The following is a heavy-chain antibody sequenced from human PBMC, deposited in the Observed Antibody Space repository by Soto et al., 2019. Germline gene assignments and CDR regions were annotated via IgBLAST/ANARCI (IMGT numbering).Heavy chain of an antibody. CDR1: GYTFTGYY. D-gene: IGHD2-21*01. Sequence: ASVKVSCKASGYTFTGYYMHWVRQAPGQGLEWMGWVNPNSGGTNYAQKFQGRVTMTRDTSISTAYMELSRLRSDDTAVYYCARVISSRYYYYGMDVWGQGTTVTVSS. CDR2: VNPNSGGT. J-gene: IGHJ6*02. V-gene: IGHV1-2*02. CDR3: ARVISSRYYYYGMDV.